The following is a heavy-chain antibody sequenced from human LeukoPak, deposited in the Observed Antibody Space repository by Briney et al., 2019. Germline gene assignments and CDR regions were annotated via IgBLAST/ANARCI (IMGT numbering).Heavy chain of an antibody. Sequence: PGGSLRLSCAASGFTFSTSAMNWVRQAPGKGLEWVPVIGGSGDTTYYADSVRGRFTNSRDNFKNTLYLQMNSLTAEDTAIYYCAKGKSLPHYYYYGMDVWGQGTTVTASS. CDR3: AKGKSLPHYYYYGMDV. CDR2: IGGSGDTT. J-gene: IGHJ6*02. CDR1: GFTFSTSA. V-gene: IGHV3-23*01.